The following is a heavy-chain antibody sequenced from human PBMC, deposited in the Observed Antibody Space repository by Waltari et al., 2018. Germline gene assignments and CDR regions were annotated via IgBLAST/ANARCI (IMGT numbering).Heavy chain of an antibody. Sequence: QVQLVESGGGVVQPGRSLRLPCAASGFTFRPSTMHWVRQAPGKGLEWVALILYDGSNTYYADSVKGRFTISRDNSKNTLYLQMNSLRAEDTAVYYCARGPGEFLPIDFWGQGTLVTVSS. CDR3: ARGPGEFLPIDF. CDR2: ILYDGSNT. CDR1: GFTFRPST. J-gene: IGHJ4*02. V-gene: IGHV3-30*07. D-gene: IGHD7-27*01.